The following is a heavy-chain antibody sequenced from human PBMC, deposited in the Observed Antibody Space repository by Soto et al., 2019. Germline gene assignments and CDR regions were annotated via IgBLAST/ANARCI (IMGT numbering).Heavy chain of an antibody. CDR1: GGSVSSGSYY. J-gene: IGHJ6*02. D-gene: IGHD4-17*01. CDR2: IYYSGST. Sequence: SETLSLTCTVSGGSVSSGSYYWSWIRQPPGKGLEWIGYIYYSGSTNYNPSLKSRVTISVDTSKNQFSLKLSSVTAADTAVYYCARENVDYGDEYYYYGMDVWGQGTTVTVSS. V-gene: IGHV4-61*01. CDR3: ARENVDYGDEYYYYGMDV.